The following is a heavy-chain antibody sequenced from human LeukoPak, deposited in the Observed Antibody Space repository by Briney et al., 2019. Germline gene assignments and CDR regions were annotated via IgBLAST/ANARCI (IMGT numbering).Heavy chain of an antibody. CDR2: IDPGDSDT. V-gene: IGHV5-51*01. J-gene: IGHJ6*02. CDR3: ARFGMYSSSSAYGMDV. D-gene: IGHD6-6*01. CDR1: GYSFTSYW. Sequence: GESLKISCKGSGYSFTSYWIGWVRQMPGKGLEWMGIIDPGDSDTKYSPPFQGQVTFSADKSISTAYLQWSSLKASDTAMYYCARFGMYSSSSAYGMDVWGQGTTVTVSS.